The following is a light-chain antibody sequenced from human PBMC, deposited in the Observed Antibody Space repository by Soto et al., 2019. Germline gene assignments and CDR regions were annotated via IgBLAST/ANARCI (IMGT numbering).Light chain of an antibody. CDR3: QQSYNTPRT. Sequence: DIQLTQSPSSLSASVGDRVTITCRASQSISNFLNWYQQKPGQAPKLLISSASNVQSGVPSRFSGRGSGTDFTLTISGLQPEDVASYCCQQSYNTPRTFGQGTKVEI. CDR1: QSISNF. V-gene: IGKV1-39*01. J-gene: IGKJ1*01. CDR2: SAS.